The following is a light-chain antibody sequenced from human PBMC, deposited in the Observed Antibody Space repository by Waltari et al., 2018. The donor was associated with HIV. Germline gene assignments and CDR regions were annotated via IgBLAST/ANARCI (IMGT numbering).Light chain of an antibody. CDR1: SSNIGSRP. Sequence: QSLLTQSPSPSGTPGQRVTIPCFGTSSNIGSRPSNSYQHSPGTPPKLLIFSNTERPSGVPDRFSGSKSGTSASLAISGLHSQDEADYYCSAWDVTLNGLVFGGGTRLSVL. CDR3: SAWDVTLNGLV. CDR2: SNT. J-gene: IGLJ2*01. V-gene: IGLV1-44*01.